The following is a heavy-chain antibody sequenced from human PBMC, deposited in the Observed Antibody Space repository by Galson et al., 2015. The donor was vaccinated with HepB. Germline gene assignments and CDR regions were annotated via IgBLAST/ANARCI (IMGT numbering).Heavy chain of an antibody. CDR2: ISSSSSYT. CDR3: ARVSSGYSIDY. Sequence: SLRLSCAASGFTFSDYYMSWIRQAPGKGLEWVSYISSSSSYTNYADSVKGRFTISRDNAKNSLYLQMNSLRAEDTAVYYCARVSSGYSIDYWGQGTLVTVSS. J-gene: IGHJ4*02. D-gene: IGHD3-22*01. CDR1: GFTFSDYY. V-gene: IGHV3-11*05.